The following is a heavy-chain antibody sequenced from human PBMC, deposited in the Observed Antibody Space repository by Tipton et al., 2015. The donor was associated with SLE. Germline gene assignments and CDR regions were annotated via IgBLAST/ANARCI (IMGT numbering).Heavy chain of an antibody. CDR3: ARGQDYDFWSGYYTKGAFDY. V-gene: IGHV4-34*01. CDR1: GFTVSSNY. D-gene: IGHD3-3*01. J-gene: IGHJ4*02. CDR2: INHSGST. Sequence: LRLSCAASGFTVSSNYMSWIRQPPGKGLEWIGEINHSGSTNYNPSLKSRVTISVDTSKNQFSLKLTSLTAADTAVYYCARGQDYDFWSGYYTKGAFDYWGQGTLVTVSS.